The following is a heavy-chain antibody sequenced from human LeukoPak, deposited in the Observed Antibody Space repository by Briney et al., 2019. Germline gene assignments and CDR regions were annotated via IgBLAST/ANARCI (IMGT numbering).Heavy chain of an antibody. CDR1: GYTFTGYY. D-gene: IGHD5-24*01. V-gene: IGHV1-2*02. J-gene: IGHJ4*02. Sequence: ASVKVSCKASGYTFTGYYMHWVRQAPGQGLEWMGWINPNSGGTNYAQKFQGRVTMTRDTSISTAYMELSRLRSDDTAAYYCARKTRDGYNYLDYWGQGTLVTVSS. CDR2: INPNSGGT. CDR3: ARKTRDGYNYLDY.